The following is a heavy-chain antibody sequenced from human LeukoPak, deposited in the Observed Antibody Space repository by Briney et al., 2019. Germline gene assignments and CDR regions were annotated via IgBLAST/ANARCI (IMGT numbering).Heavy chain of an antibody. V-gene: IGHV1-18*01. CDR2: ISAYNGNT. D-gene: IGHD2-2*01. CDR3: ARLNSRHLFKTIYHQLDY. CDR1: GYTFISYG. Sequence: ASVKVSCKASGYTFISYGISWVRQAPGQGLAWMGWISAYNGNTNYAPNFQDRVTMTTDRSTSTAYMELRSLRSDDTALYYCARLNSRHLFKTIYHQLDYWGQGALVTVSS. J-gene: IGHJ4*02.